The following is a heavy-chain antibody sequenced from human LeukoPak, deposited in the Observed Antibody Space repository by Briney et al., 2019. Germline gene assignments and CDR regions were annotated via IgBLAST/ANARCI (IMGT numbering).Heavy chain of an antibody. CDR1: GFIFSTHS. Sequence: PGGSLRLSCVTSGFIFSTHSMNWVRQAPGKGLEWVASISSSGDYVYHADSVKGRFTISRDNAKNSLFLQLNSLRVEDTAVYYCARERRSAGSFDYWGRGTLVTVSS. J-gene: IGHJ4*02. V-gene: IGHV3-21*01. CDR2: ISSSGDYV. CDR3: ARERRSAGSFDY. D-gene: IGHD3-10*01.